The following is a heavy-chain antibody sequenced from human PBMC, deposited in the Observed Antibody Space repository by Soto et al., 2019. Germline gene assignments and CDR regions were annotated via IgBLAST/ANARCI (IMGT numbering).Heavy chain of an antibody. V-gene: IGHV3-74*01. CDR2: INSDGSST. J-gene: IGHJ6*02. CDR1: AFTFSSYW. CDR3: AREVYDFWSGYYMYYYGMDV. D-gene: IGHD3-3*01. Sequence: EVQLVESGGGLVQPGGSLRLSCAASAFTFSSYWMHWVRQAPGKGLVWVSRINSDGSSTSYADSVKGRFTISRDNAKNTLYLQMNSLRAEDTAVYYCAREVYDFWSGYYMYYYGMDVWGQGTTVTVSS.